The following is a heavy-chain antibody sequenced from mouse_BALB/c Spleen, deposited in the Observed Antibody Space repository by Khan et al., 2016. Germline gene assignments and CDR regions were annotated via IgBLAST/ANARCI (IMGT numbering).Heavy chain of an antibody. CDR3: NRSGYDYYAMDY. V-gene: IGHV1S53*02. CDR1: GYTFTDHA. CDR2: ISPGTGDI. J-gene: IGHJ4*01. D-gene: IGHD2-2*01. Sequence: QVQLKESDAELVKPGASVKISCKASGYTFTDHAIHWVKQKPEQGLEWIGYISPGTGDIKYNEKFKGKATLTADKSSSTAYMQLNSLTSEDSAVYCFNRSGYDYYAMDYWGQGTSVTVSS.